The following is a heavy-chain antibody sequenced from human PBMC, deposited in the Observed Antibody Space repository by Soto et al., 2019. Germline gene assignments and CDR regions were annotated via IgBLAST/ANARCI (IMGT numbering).Heavy chain of an antibody. CDR1: GGSISSYY. J-gene: IGHJ5*02. CDR2: IYYSGST. Sequence: SETLSLTCTVSGGSISSYYWSWIRQPPGKGLEWIGYIYYSGSTNYNPSLKSRVTISVDTSKNQFSLKLSSVTAADTAVYYCARHMVTVSNCFDPWGQGTLVTVSS. V-gene: IGHV4-59*08. CDR3: ARHMVTVSNCFDP. D-gene: IGHD2-21*02.